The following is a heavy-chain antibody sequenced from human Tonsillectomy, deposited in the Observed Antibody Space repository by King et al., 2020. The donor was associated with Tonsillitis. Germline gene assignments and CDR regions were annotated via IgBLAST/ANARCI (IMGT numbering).Heavy chain of an antibody. Sequence: VQLVESGPGLVRPSQTLSLTCTVSGGSISTVGYYWTWIRRPAGKGLAWIGRIFASGTTNLNPSLNIRVTMSVDTSKNQFSLQLSSVTAAYTAVYYCARGSEIVVLPGAIGGRFDPWGQGTQVTVSS. CDR2: IFASGTT. V-gene: IGHV4-61*02. D-gene: IGHD2-2*01. CDR1: GGSISTVGYY. J-gene: IGHJ5*02. CDR3: ARGSEIVVLPGAIGGRFDP.